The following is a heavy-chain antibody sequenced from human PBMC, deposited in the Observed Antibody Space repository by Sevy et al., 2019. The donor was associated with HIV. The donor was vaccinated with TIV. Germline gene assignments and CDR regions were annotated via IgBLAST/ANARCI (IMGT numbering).Heavy chain of an antibody. CDR2: IYHSGST. CDR1: GYSISSGYY. V-gene: IGHV4-38-2*02. J-gene: IGHJ6*02. D-gene: IGHD3-16*01. Sequence: SETLSLTCTVSGYSISSGYYWGWIRQPPGKGLEWIGSIYHSGSTYYNPSLKSRVTISVDTSKNQFSLKLSSVTAAETAGYYCARVHRGGTYYGMDVWGQGTTVTVSS. CDR3: ARVHRGGTYYGMDV.